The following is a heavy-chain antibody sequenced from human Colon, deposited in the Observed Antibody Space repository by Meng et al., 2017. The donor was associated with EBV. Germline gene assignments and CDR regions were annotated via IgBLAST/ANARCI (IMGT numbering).Heavy chain of an antibody. D-gene: IGHD4-17*01. CDR1: GGSIGSGNHY. J-gene: IGHJ2*01. V-gene: IGHV4-31*03. CDR3: ASLYGDSSVWYLDL. CDR2: IYYSGST. Sequence: QVQLQESGPGLVKPSQTLSLTCTVSGGSIGSGNHYWSWIRQHPGKGLEYIGYIYYSGSTYYNPSLKSRVIISVDTSKNQFTLRLNSVTAADTAVYYCASLYGDSSVWYLDLWGRGTLVTVAS.